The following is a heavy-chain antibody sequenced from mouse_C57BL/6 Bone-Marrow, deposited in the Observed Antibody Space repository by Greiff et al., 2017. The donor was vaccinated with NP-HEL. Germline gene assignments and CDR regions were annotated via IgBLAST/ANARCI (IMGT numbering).Heavy chain of an antibody. J-gene: IGHJ2*01. D-gene: IGHD2-4*01. V-gene: IGHV5-6*01. CDR3: ARQGDYVDD. CDR1: GFTFSSYG. CDR2: ISSGGSYT. Sequence: EVKLMESGGDLVKPGGSLKLSCAASGFTFSSYGMSWVRQTPDKRLEWVATISSGGSYTYYPDSVKGRFTISIDNAKNNLYLQMSSLKSEETAMYYRARQGDYVDDWGQGTTLTVSS.